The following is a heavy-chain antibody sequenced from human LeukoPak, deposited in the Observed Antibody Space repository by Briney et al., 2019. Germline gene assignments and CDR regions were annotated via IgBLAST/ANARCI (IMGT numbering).Heavy chain of an antibody. J-gene: IGHJ3*02. Sequence: PSETLSLTCAVYGGSFSGYYWSWIRQPPGKGLEWIGEINHSGSTNYNPSLKSRVTISVDTSKNQFSLKLSSVIAADTAVYYCARPVSYCGGDCYLDAFDIWGQGTMVTVSS. V-gene: IGHV4-34*01. CDR2: INHSGST. CDR3: ARPVSYCGGDCYLDAFDI. D-gene: IGHD2-21*02. CDR1: GGSFSGYY.